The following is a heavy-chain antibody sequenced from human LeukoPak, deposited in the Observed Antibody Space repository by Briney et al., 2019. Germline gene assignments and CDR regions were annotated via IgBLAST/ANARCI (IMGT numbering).Heavy chain of an antibody. CDR1: GFTLSRSA. CDR2: IIYSGGAT. Sequence: GGSLRLSCAASGFTLSRSAMTWVRQGPGTGLEFVASIIYSGGATYYADSVKGRFTISRDNSKNTLYLQMNSLRAEDTALYYCAKDGLYYDGSEHVYYFDSWGQGTLVTVSS. CDR3: AKDGLYYDGSEHVYYFDS. D-gene: IGHD3-22*01. V-gene: IGHV3-23*01. J-gene: IGHJ4*02.